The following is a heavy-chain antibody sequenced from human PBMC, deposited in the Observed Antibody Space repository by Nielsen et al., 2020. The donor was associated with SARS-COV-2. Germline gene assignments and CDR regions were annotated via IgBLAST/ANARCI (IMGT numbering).Heavy chain of an antibody. V-gene: IGHV1-2*06. CDR3: ARGDILTGYWGYYFDN. CDR1: GGTFSSYA. J-gene: IGHJ4*02. CDR2: INPNSGDT. D-gene: IGHD3-9*01. Sequence: ASVKVSCKASGGTFSSYAISWVRQAPGQGPEWMGRINPNSGDTAYVQKFRGRVTMTRDTSINTAYMELSRVRSDDTAVYYCARGDILTGYWGYYFDNWGQGTLVTVSS.